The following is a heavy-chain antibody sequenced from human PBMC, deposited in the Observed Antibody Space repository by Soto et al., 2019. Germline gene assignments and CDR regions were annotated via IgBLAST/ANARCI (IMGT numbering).Heavy chain of an antibody. D-gene: IGHD2-15*01. CDR2: IYTAGGT. CDR1: GFPVSNTY. Sequence: LSCAASGFPVSNTYMTWVRQPPGKGLECVSVIYTAGGTNYADSVKGRFIISRDNSKNTLYLQMNSLRAEDTAVYYCASKQVIGYYYGLDVWGQGTTVTVSS. J-gene: IGHJ6*02. CDR3: ASKQVIGYYYGLDV. V-gene: IGHV3-53*01.